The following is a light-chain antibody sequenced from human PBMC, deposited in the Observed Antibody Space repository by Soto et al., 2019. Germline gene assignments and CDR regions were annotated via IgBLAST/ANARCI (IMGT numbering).Light chain of an antibody. J-gene: IGKJ5*01. V-gene: IGKV1-5*03. CDR1: QSFNTW. Sequence: DIQMTQSPSTLSASVGDRVTITCRASQSFNTWLAWYQQKPGKAPKLLISKASSLESGVPSRFSGSGSGTEFTLTIRSLQPDDFAPYYCQQYNTFPITFGQGTRLEI. CDR3: QQYNTFPIT. CDR2: KAS.